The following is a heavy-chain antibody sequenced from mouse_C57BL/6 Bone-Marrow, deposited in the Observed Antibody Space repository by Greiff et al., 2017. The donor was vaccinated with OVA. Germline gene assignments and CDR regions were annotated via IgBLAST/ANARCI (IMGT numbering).Heavy chain of an antibody. V-gene: IGHV1-47*01. D-gene: IGHD1-1*01. Sequence: VKLVESGAELVKPGASVKMSCKASGYTFTTYPIEWMKQNHGKSLEWIGNFHPYNDDTKYNEKFKGKATLTVEKSSSTVYLELSRLTSDDSAVYYCARRYYGSSYGEYFDYWGQGTTLTVSS. J-gene: IGHJ2*01. CDR1: GYTFTTYP. CDR2: FHPYNDDT. CDR3: ARRYYGSSYGEYFDY.